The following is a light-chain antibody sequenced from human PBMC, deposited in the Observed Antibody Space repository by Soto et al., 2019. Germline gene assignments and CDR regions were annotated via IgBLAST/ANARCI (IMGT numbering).Light chain of an antibody. CDR1: SSDVGGYNY. Sequence: QSVLTQPASVSGSPGQSITISCTGTSSDVGGYNYVSWYQQHPGKAPKLMIYDVSNRPSGVSNRFSGSKSGNTASLTISGLQAEDEADYYCRSYTSSSTPVFGGGTKVTVI. CDR2: DVS. J-gene: IGLJ2*01. V-gene: IGLV2-14*01. CDR3: RSYTSSSTPV.